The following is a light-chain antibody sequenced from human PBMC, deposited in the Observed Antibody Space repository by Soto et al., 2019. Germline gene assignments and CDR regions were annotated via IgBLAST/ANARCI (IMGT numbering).Light chain of an antibody. J-gene: IGLJ3*02. CDR1: SSDVGAYEY. CDR3: SSYVGSGTVV. Sequence: QSALTQPASASGSPGQSITLSCTGTSSDVGAYEYVSWYQQHPGKAPTLMSYDVTNRPSGVPNRFSGSKSGNTASLTISGLQAEDEADYYCSSYVGSGTVVVGGGTKLTVL. CDR2: DVT. V-gene: IGLV2-14*01.